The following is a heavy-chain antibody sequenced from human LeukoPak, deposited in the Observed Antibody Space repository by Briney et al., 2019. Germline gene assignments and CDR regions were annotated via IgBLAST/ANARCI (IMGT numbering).Heavy chain of an antibody. CDR1: GFTFSSYA. Sequence: GGSLRLSGSASGFTFSSYAMHWVRQAPGKGLEYVSAISSNGGSTYYADSVKGRFTISRDNSKNTLYLQMSSLRAEDTAVYYCVRSYDSSGYLVIRPHFDYWGQGTLVTVSS. J-gene: IGHJ4*02. CDR2: ISSNGGST. CDR3: VRSYDSSGYLVIRPHFDY. D-gene: IGHD3-22*01. V-gene: IGHV3-64D*06.